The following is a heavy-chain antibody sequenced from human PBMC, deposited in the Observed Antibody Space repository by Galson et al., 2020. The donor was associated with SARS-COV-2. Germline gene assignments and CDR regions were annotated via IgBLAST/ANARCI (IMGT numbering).Heavy chain of an antibody. CDR3: ARSKLYWSD. Sequence: GESLKISCVTSGFRFSDNWMSWVRQSPGKGLEWVAYIKHDGGDIKYADSVRGRFTISRDNVKNSLFLQMDSLKHEDTALYYCARSKLYWSDWGQGTQVTVSS. CDR2: IKHDGGDI. V-gene: IGHV3-7*01. CDR1: GFRFSDNW. D-gene: IGHD2-15*01. J-gene: IGHJ4*02.